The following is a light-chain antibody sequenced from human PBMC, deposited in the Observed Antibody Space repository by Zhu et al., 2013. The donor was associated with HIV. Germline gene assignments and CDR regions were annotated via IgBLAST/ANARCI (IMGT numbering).Light chain of an antibody. V-gene: IGKV3D-15*01. CDR3: QQYNNWYS. CDR1: QSVSTH. CDR2: GAS. Sequence: EIVMTQSPATLSVSPGERATLSCRASQSVSTHLAWYQQRPGQAPRLLIYGASSRASGIPDRFSDSGSGTDFTLTINRLEPEDFAVYYCQQYNNWYSFGQGTKLEIK. J-gene: IGKJ2*03.